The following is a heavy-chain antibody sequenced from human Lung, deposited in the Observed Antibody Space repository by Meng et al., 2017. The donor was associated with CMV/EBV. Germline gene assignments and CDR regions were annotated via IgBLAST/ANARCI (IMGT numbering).Heavy chain of an antibody. J-gene: IGHJ2*01. V-gene: IGHV4-61*02. CDR1: GDSVNSSSYY. CDR3: ATTLPRLVSTPWYFDL. D-gene: IGHD2/OR15-2a*01. CDR2: FYGGGGT. Sequence: QVQLQESGPGLVKPSPSLSLTCTVAGDSVNSSSYYWNWIRQPAGTRLEWIGRFYGGGGTSYNPSIKSRVTISVDTSKTQFSLKLSSVTAADTAVYYCATTLPRLVSTPWYFDLWGRGTLVTVSS.